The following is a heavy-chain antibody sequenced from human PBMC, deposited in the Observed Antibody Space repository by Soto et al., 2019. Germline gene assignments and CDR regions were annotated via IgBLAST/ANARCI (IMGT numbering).Heavy chain of an antibody. CDR2: IAYDGGNK. D-gene: IGHD6-25*01. CDR3: VLSGSAYFDF. Sequence: QVQLVESGGGVVQPGRSLRLSCAASGFTFSNYAMHWVRQAPGKGLEWVTVIAYDGGNKYYADSVKGRFTISRDNFRDTLYLQMSSLRAEDTAVYYCVLSGSAYFDFWGQGTLVTVSS. CDR1: GFTFSNYA. J-gene: IGHJ4*02. V-gene: IGHV3-30*15.